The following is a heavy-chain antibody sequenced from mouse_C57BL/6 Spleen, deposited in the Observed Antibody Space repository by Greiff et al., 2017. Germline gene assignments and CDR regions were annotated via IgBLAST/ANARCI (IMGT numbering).Heavy chain of an antibody. CDR3: ARSGGSHSTAMDY. D-gene: IGHD1-1*01. Sequence: QVQLQQPGAELVKPGASVKLSCKASGYTFTSYWMHWVKQRPGQGLEWIGMIHPNSGSTNYNEKFKSKATLTVDKSSSTAYMQLSSLTSEDSAVYYCARSGGSHSTAMDYWGQGTSVTVSS. CDR1: GYTFTSYW. V-gene: IGHV1-64*01. J-gene: IGHJ4*01. CDR2: IHPNSGST.